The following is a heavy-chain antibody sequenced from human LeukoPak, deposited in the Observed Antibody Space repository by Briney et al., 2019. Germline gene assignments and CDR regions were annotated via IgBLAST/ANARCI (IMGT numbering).Heavy chain of an antibody. Sequence: PGGSLRLSCAASGFTFSSYSMNWVRQAPGKGLEWVSYISSSSSTIYYADSVKGRFTISRDNAKNSLYLQMNSLRAEDTAVYYCAREYSSSSSYYIDYWGQGTLVTVSS. V-gene: IGHV3-48*04. CDR2: ISSSSSTI. CDR1: GFTFSSYS. D-gene: IGHD6-6*01. CDR3: AREYSSSSSYYIDY. J-gene: IGHJ4*02.